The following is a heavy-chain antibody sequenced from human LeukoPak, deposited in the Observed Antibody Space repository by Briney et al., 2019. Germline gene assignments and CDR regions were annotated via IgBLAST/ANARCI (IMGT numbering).Heavy chain of an antibody. V-gene: IGHV4-34*01. Sequence: SETLSLTCAVYGGSFSGYYWSWIRQPPGKGLEWIGSIYYSGSTYYNPSLKSRVTISVDTSKNQFSLKLSSVTAADTAVYCCARADRYYYDSSGRDFDYWGQGTLVTVSS. CDR3: ARADRYYYDSSGRDFDY. CDR1: GGSFSGYY. CDR2: IYYSGST. J-gene: IGHJ4*02. D-gene: IGHD3-22*01.